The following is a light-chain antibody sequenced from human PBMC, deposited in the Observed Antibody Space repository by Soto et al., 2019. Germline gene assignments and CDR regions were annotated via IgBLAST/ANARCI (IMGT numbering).Light chain of an antibody. Sequence: DIQMTQSPSTLSESIGDRVTITCRASQNIDKWLAWYQQKPGKAPKLLIYDAFNLEGGVPSRFSGTGSGPEFTLTISSLQPDDFATYYCHQYFTYPVTFGQGTKLEIK. J-gene: IGKJ2*01. CDR2: DAF. CDR1: QNIDKW. CDR3: HQYFTYPVT. V-gene: IGKV1-5*01.